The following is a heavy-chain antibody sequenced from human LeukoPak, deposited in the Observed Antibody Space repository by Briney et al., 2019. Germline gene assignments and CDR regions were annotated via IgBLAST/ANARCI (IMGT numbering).Heavy chain of an antibody. V-gene: IGHV5-51*01. Sequence: GESLKISCQGSGYSFTSYWIGWVRQLPGKGLEWMGIIYPGDSDTRYSPSFQGQVTISADKSISTAYLQWSSLKASDTAMYYCARYARGYSYGLSFDYWGQGTLVTVSS. CDR1: GYSFTSYW. CDR3: ARYARGYSYGLSFDY. J-gene: IGHJ4*02. CDR2: IYPGDSDT. D-gene: IGHD5-18*01.